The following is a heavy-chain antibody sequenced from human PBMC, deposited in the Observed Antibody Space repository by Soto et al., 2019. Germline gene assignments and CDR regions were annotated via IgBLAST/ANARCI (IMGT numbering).Heavy chain of an antibody. V-gene: IGHV4-59*01. Sequence: LSLTCTVSGGSISSNYWTWIRQPPGKGLEWIGYVYNSGSTNYNPSLKSRVTISEDTSKSQFSLKVNSMAAADTAVYYCARYRREAVAGYTLDNWGQGILVTVSS. CDR1: GGSISSNY. J-gene: IGHJ4*02. CDR2: VYNSGST. D-gene: IGHD6-13*01. CDR3: ARYRREAVAGYTLDN.